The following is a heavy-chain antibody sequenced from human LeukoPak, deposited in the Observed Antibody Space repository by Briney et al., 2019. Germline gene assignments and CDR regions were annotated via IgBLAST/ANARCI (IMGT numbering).Heavy chain of an antibody. CDR2: IYYSGSA. CDR1: GGSISSYY. V-gene: IGHV4-59*08. D-gene: IGHD3-3*01. Sequence: SEILSLTCTVSGGSISSYYWSWIRQTPGKGLEWIGYIYYSGSAIYSPSLKSRVTISVDTSKNQFSLRLSSVTAADTAVYYCARGPEWYYFDYWGQGALVTVSS. J-gene: IGHJ4*02. CDR3: ARGPEWYYFDY.